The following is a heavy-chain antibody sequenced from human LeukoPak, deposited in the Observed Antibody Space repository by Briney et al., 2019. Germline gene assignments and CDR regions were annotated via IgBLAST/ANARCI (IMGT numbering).Heavy chain of an antibody. Sequence: GGSLRLSCAASGLTFSSYAMHWVRQAPGKGLEWVAVISYDGSNKYYADSVKGRFTISRDNSKNTLYLQMNSLRAEDTAVYYCARAAGYYYDSSGYYGGGAFDYWGQGTLVTVSS. D-gene: IGHD3-22*01. CDR3: ARAAGYYYDSSGYYGGGAFDY. V-gene: IGHV3-30-3*01. CDR1: GLTFSSYA. J-gene: IGHJ4*02. CDR2: ISYDGSNK.